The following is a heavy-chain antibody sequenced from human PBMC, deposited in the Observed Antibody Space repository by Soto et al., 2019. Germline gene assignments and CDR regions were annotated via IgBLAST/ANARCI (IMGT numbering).Heavy chain of an antibody. CDR2: IIPIFDIT. D-gene: IGHD3-22*01. V-gene: IGHV1-69*13. CDR1: GGTFRSYS. J-gene: IGHJ6*02. Sequence: ASVKVSCKASGGTFRSYSISWVRQAPGQGLKWMGGIIPIFDITKYAQKFQGRVTITADESTSTAYMELSSLGSDDTAVYYCARPDEGGYSSTHHYYYALDVWGQGTTVTVSS. CDR3: ARPDEGGYSSTHHYYYALDV.